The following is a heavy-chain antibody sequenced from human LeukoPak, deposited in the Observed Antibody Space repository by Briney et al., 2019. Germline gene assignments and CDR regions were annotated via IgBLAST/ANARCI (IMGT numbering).Heavy chain of an antibody. Sequence: GGSLRLSCAASGFPFSSYVMHWLRQAPGKGLEWVAVIWFDGGKIYYADSVKGRFTISRDNSKNTLHLQMNSLRAEDTAVYYCARYYYDSSGYYLFDYWGQGTLVTVSS. CDR1: GFPFSSYV. V-gene: IGHV3-33*01. CDR2: IWFDGGKI. J-gene: IGHJ4*02. CDR3: ARYYYDSSGYYLFDY. D-gene: IGHD3-22*01.